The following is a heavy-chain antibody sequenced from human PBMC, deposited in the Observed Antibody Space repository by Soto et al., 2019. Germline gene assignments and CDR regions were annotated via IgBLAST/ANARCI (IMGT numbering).Heavy chain of an antibody. J-gene: IGHJ5*02. Sequence: SQTLSLTCAISGDSVSSNTASWNWIRQSPSRGLEWLGRTYFRSKWYNDYAVSVKSRIIINPDTSNNQFSLQLDSVTPEDTAVYFCAKGDNLGPKTGYAFDPWGQGIMVTVSS. CDR1: GDSVSSNTAS. CDR2: TYFRSKWYN. D-gene: IGHD5-12*01. V-gene: IGHV6-1*01. CDR3: AKGDNLGPKTGYAFDP.